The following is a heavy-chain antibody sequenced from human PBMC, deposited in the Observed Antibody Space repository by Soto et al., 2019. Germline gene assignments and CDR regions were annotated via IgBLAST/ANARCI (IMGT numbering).Heavy chain of an antibody. V-gene: IGHV4-59*08. J-gene: IGHJ4*02. Sequence: SETLSLTCTVSGGSISSYYWSWIRQPPGKGLEWIGYIYYSGSTNYNPSLKNRVTISVDTSKNQFSLKLSSVTAADTAVYYCARHRADGGLLEFVYFDYWGQGTLVTVSS. CDR3: ARHRADGGLLEFVYFDY. D-gene: IGHD3-3*01. CDR1: GGSISSYY. CDR2: IYYSGST.